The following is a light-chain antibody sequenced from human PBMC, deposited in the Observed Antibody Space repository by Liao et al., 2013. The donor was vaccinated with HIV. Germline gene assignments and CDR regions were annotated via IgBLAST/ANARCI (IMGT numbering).Light chain of an antibody. CDR3: QAWDSSTLWV. J-gene: IGLJ3*02. CDR2: KDS. CDR1: ALPKQY. V-gene: IGLV3-25*03. Sequence: SYELTQPPSVSVSPGQTARITCSGDALPKQYAYWYQQKPGQAPVLLIYKDSERPSGIPERFSGSSSGTTVTLTISGVQAEDEADYYCQAWDSSTLWVFGGGTKLTVL.